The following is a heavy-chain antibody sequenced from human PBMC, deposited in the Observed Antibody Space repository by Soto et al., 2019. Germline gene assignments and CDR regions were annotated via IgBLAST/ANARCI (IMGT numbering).Heavy chain of an antibody. V-gene: IGHV4-30-4*01. Sequence: SETLSLTCTVSGGSISSGDYYWSWIRQPPGKGLEWIGYIYYSGSTYYNPSLKSRVTISVDTSKNQFSPKLSSVTAADTAVYYCAREKVDTAMALIDDWGQGTLVNVSS. J-gene: IGHJ4*02. CDR1: GGSISSGDYY. CDR2: IYYSGST. D-gene: IGHD5-18*01. CDR3: AREKVDTAMALIDD.